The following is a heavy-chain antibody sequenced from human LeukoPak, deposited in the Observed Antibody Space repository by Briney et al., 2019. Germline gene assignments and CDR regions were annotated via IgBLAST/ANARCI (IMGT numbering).Heavy chain of an antibody. Sequence: PGGSLRLSCAASGFTFSSYAMSCVRQAPGKGLEWVSAISGSGGSTYYADSVKGRFTISRDNSKNTLYLQMNSLRAEDTAVYYCAKALYVWGSYRNSYYFDYWGQGTLVTVSS. V-gene: IGHV3-23*01. CDR1: GFTFSSYA. J-gene: IGHJ4*02. D-gene: IGHD3-16*02. CDR3: AKALYVWGSYRNSYYFDY. CDR2: ISGSGGST.